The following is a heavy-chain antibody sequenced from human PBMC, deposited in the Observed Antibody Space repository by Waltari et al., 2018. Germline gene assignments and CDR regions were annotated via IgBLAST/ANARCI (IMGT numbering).Heavy chain of an antibody. V-gene: IGHV3-49*04. J-gene: IGHJ6*03. CDR3: TRFGSGSEFFYYYYMDV. D-gene: IGHD3-3*01. CDR1: GFTFGDYA. CDR2: IRSKAYGGTT. Sequence: EVQLVESGGGLVQPGRSLRLSCTASGFTFGDYAMSWVRQAPGKGLEWVGFIRSKAYGGTTEYAASVKGRFTISRDDSKSIAYLQMNSLKTEDTAVYYCTRFGSGSEFFYYYYMDVWGKGTTVTVSS.